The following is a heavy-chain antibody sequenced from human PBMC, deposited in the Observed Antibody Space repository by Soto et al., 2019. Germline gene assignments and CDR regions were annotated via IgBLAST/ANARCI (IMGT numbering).Heavy chain of an antibody. CDR2: IYYSGST. D-gene: IGHD2-2*01. CDR3: ARGGGYCSSTSCYGEIDY. V-gene: IGHV4-59*01. CDR1: GGSISSYY. Sequence: SETLSLTCTVSGGSISSYYWSWIRQPPGKGLEWIGYIYYSGSTNYNPSLKSRVTISVDTSKNQFSLKLSSVTAADTAVYYCARGGGYCSSTSCYGEIDYWGQGTLVTVSS. J-gene: IGHJ4*02.